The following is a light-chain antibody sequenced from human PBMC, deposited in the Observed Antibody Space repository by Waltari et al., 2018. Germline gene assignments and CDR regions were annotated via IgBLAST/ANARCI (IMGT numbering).Light chain of an antibody. CDR1: KLGDNY. V-gene: IGLV3-1*01. J-gene: IGLJ2*01. CDR2: QDS. Sequence: SYELTQPPSVSVSPGQTASITCSGDKLGDNYACWYQQKPGQSPVLVIYQDSKRPSGIPERFSGSNSGNTATLTISGTQAMDEADYYCQAWDSSTRGVVFGGGTKLTVL. CDR3: QAWDSSTRGVV.